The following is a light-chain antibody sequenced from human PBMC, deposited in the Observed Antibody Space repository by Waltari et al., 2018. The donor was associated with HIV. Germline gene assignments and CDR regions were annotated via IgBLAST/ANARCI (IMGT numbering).Light chain of an antibody. CDR2: GAS. V-gene: IGKV3-20*01. J-gene: IGKJ1*01. CDR3: QQYVSSPPWT. Sequence: EIVLTQSPGTLSLSPGERATLSCRASQSVSSNYLAWYQQKPGQAPRLLIHGASFRASGVPERFSGSGSGTDFTLTISRLEPEDFAVYHCQQYVSSPPWTFGQGTKVEVK. CDR1: QSVSSNY.